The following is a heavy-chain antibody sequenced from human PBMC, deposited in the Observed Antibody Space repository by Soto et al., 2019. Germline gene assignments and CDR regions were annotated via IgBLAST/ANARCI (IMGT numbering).Heavy chain of an antibody. Sequence: GGSLRLSRAASGFTFSSYWMHWVRQAPGKGLVWVSRINSDGSSTSYADSVKGRFTISRDNAKNTLYLQMNSLRAEDTAVYYCARYLGHLDEVIYYYGMDVWGQGTTVTVSS. J-gene: IGHJ6*02. CDR1: GFTFSSYW. V-gene: IGHV3-74*01. D-gene: IGHD3-10*01. CDR3: ARYLGHLDEVIYYYGMDV. CDR2: INSDGSST.